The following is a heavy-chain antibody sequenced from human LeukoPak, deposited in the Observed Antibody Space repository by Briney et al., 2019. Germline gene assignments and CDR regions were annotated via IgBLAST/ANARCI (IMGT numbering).Heavy chain of an antibody. CDR3: ARDLTTYYYDSSGYSRGRYFDY. V-gene: IGHV4-59*01. D-gene: IGHD3-22*01. J-gene: IGHJ4*02. CDR2: IYYSGST. CDR1: GGSISSYY. Sequence: SETLSLTCTVSGGSISSYYWSWIRQPPGKGLEWIGYIYYSGSTNYNPSLKSRVTISVDTSKNQFSLKLSSVTAADTAVYYCARDLTTYYYDSSGYSRGRYFDYWGQGTLVTVSS.